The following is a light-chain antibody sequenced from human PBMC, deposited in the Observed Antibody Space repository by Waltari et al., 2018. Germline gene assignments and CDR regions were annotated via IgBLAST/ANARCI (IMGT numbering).Light chain of an antibody. J-gene: IGLJ2*01. CDR1: SSDVGGYNY. Sequence: QSALTQPRPVSGSPGQAVAFSCTGTSSDVGGYNYVPWYQQHPGKAPKLRIFDVTKRPSGVPDRFSGSKSGSTASLTISGLQAEDEADYYCCSYAGRYTSVVFGGGTKLTVL. CDR3: CSYAGRYTSVV. CDR2: DVT. V-gene: IGLV2-11*01.